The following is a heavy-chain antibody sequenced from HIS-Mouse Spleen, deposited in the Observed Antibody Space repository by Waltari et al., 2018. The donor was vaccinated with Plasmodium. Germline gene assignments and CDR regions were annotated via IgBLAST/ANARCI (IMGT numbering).Heavy chain of an antibody. CDR3: ARSIAATVTFYFDY. CDR2: IPYSGRT. D-gene: IGHD6-13*01. Sequence: QVQLQESGPGLVQPSQTLSLTCTVSGGSISSGGYYWSWIRQHPGKGLEWIVYIPYSGRTYYNPSLKSRVTISGDTSKNWFSLKLSSVTAADTAVYYCARSIAATVTFYFDYWGQGTLVTVSS. J-gene: IGHJ4*02. V-gene: IGHV4-31*03. CDR1: GGSISSGGYY.